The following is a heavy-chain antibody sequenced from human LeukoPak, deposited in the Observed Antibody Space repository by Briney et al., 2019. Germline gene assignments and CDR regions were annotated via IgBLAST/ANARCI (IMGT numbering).Heavy chain of an antibody. V-gene: IGHV3-33*01. CDR3: ARMTRHYYGSGSYPDY. Sequence: PGRSLGLSCAASGFTFSSYGMHWVRQAPGKGLEWVAVIWYDGSNKYYADSVKGRFTISRDNSKNTLYLQMNSLRAEDTAVYYCARMTRHYYGSGSYPDYWGQGTLVTVSS. D-gene: IGHD3-10*01. CDR2: IWYDGSNK. J-gene: IGHJ4*02. CDR1: GFTFSSYG.